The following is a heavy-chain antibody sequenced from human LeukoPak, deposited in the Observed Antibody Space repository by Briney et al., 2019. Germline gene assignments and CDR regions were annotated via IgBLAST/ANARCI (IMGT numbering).Heavy chain of an antibody. V-gene: IGHV3-23*01. CDR3: AKDKDPYNVDTSFDY. CDR2: ISGSGGST. D-gene: IGHD5-18*01. Sequence: PGGSLRLSCAASGFTFSSYAMSWVRQAPGKGLEWVSAISGSGGSTHYADSVKGRFTISRDNSKNTLYLQMNSLRAEDTAVYYCAKDKDPYNVDTSFDYWGQGTPGHRLL. CDR1: GFTFSSYA. J-gene: IGHJ4*02.